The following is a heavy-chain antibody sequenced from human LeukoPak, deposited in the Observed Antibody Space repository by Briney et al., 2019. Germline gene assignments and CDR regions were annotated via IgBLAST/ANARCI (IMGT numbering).Heavy chain of an antibody. Sequence: SETLSLTCTVSRGSLSSLYRSWIRQPPGQGLEWIGYIYYSGSTNYNPSLKSRVTISVATSKNQFSLKLSSVTAADTAVYYCARAGGSWYGIFDYWGQGTLVTVSS. CDR3: ARAGGSWYGIFDY. CDR1: RGSLSSLY. J-gene: IGHJ4*02. D-gene: IGHD6-13*01. CDR2: IYYSGST. V-gene: IGHV4-59*11.